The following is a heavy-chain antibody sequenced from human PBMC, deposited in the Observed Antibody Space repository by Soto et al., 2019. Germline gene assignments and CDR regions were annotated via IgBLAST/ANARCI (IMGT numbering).Heavy chain of an antibody. CDR1: GFSFSSFA. CDR2: ISGSADST. D-gene: IGHD2-8*01. CDR3: AKTRGAMIYAISVYGMDV. V-gene: IGHV3-23*01. J-gene: IGHJ6*02. Sequence: EVQLLESGGGFIHPGGSLRLSCAASGFSFSSFAMNWVRQAPGKGLEWVSIISGSADSTFYADSVKGRFTISRDNSKCTLYRQINSLRAEDTAVYYCAKTRGAMIYAISVYGMDVWGQGTTVTVSS.